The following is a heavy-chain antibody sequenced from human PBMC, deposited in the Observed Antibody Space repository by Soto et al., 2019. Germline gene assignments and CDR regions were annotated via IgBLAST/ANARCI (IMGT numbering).Heavy chain of an antibody. CDR2: IYYSGST. Sequence: ASETLSLTCTVSGGSISSYYWSWIRQPPGKGLEWIGYIYYSGSTNYNPSLKSRVTISVDTSKNQFSLKLSSVTAADTAVYYCARAVFGVVIRSPRFDSWGQGTLVTVSS. CDR3: ARAVFGVVIRSPRFDS. J-gene: IGHJ5*01. V-gene: IGHV4-59*01. D-gene: IGHD3-3*01. CDR1: GGSISSYY.